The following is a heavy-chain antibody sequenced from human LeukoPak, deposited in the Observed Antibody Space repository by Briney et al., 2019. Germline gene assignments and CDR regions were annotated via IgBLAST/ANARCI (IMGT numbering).Heavy chain of an antibody. Sequence: GRSERLSYAASGHTHRSYALRWVRQASGKGLGGVSAITGSGCSTHYADSVKGRFTISRDNSKNTLYLQMNSLRAEDTAVYFCAKDYGDYEFDYWAQGTRVTVSS. CDR1: GHTHRSYA. CDR3: AKDYGDYEFDY. J-gene: IGHJ4*02. V-gene: IGHV3-23*01. D-gene: IGHD4-17*01. CDR2: ITGSGCST.